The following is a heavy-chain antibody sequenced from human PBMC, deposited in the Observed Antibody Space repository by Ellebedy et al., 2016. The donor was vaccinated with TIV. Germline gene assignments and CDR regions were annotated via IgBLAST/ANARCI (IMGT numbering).Heavy chain of an antibody. V-gene: IGHV4-30-4*08. CDR1: GASISSGAYY. CDR3: ARSLYYEEWFDP. D-gene: IGHD3-3*01. Sequence: SETLSLXXTVSGASISSGAYYWSCIRQPPGEGLEWIGYIYYSGNTYYNPSLKSRVTISVDTSKNQFSLQLSSVTAADTAVYYCARSLYYEEWFDPWGQGTLVTVSS. J-gene: IGHJ5*02. CDR2: IYYSGNT.